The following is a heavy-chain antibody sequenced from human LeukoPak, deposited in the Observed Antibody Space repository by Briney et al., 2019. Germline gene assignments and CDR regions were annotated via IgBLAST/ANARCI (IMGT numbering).Heavy chain of an antibody. CDR2: IRSDGSNK. CDR3: ARGDGGEQQLVLGY. V-gene: IGHV3-30*02. CDR1: GFTFSSYG. J-gene: IGHJ4*02. Sequence: PGGSLRLSCAASGFTFSSYGMHWVRQAPGKGLEWVAFIRSDGSNKYYADSVKGRFTISRDNSKNTLYLQLNSLRAEDTAVYYCARGDGGEQQLVLGYWGQGTLVTVSS. D-gene: IGHD6-13*01.